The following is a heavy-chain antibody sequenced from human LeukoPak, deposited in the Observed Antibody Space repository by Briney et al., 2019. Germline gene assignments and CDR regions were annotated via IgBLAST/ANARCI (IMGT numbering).Heavy chain of an antibody. D-gene: IGHD3-22*01. CDR2: INSDGSST. J-gene: IGHJ3*02. CDR1: GFTFSSYW. CDR3: ARVAVYYYDSSGYPILLFDAFDI. Sequence: GGSLRLSCAASGFTFSSYWMHWVRQAPGKGLVWVSRINSDGSSTSYADSVKGRFTISRDNAKNTLYLQMNSLRAEDTAVYYCARVAVYYYDSSGYPILLFDAFDIWGQGTMVTVS. V-gene: IGHV3-74*01.